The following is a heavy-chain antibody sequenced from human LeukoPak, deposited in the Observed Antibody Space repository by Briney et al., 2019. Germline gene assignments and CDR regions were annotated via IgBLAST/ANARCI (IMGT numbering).Heavy chain of an antibody. CDR3: ARQYSSSWYVSYYGMDV. CDR1: GFTFSSYG. Sequence: GGSLRLSCAASGFTFSSYGMHWVRQAPGKGLEWVAVIWYDGSNKYYADSVKGRFTISRDNSKNTLYLQMNSLRAEDTAVYYCARQYSSSWYVSYYGMDVWGQGTTVTVSS. J-gene: IGHJ6*02. V-gene: IGHV3-33*01. CDR2: IWYDGSNK. D-gene: IGHD6-13*01.